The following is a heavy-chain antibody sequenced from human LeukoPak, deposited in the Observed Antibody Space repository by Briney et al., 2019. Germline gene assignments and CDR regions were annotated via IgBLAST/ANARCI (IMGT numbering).Heavy chain of an antibody. CDR2: IYHNGST. CDR1: GYSISSGYY. D-gene: IGHD3-22*01. J-gene: IGHJ4*02. Sequence: SETLSLTCTVSGYSISSGYYWGWIRPPPGKGLEWIGSIYHNGSTYYNPSLKSRVTISVDTSKNQFSLKLSSVTAADTAVYYCAREGEYYYDSSGYYPFGYWGQGTLVTVSS. CDR3: AREGEYYYDSSGYYPFGY. V-gene: IGHV4-38-2*02.